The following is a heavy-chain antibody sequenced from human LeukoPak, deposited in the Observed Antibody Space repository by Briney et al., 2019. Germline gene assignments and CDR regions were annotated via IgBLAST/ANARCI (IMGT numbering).Heavy chain of an antibody. V-gene: IGHV3-23*01. Sequence: GGSLRLSCAASGFPFSTNDMSWVRQAPGKGLEWVSAISGSASGGTTYEDSVKGRFTISRDNPKGTLYLQMNSLRAEDTAVYYCAKVKAHWYFDNWGRGTLVTVSS. CDR2: ISGSASGGT. J-gene: IGHJ4*02. D-gene: IGHD1-1*01. CDR3: AKVKAHWYFDN. CDR1: GFPFSTND.